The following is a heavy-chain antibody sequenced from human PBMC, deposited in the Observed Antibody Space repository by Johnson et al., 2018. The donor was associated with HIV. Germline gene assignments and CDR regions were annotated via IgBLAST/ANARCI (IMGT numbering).Heavy chain of an antibody. J-gene: IGHJ3*02. Sequence: VQLVESGGGVVQPGGSLRLSCAASGFTFSIYSMNWVRQAPGKGLEWISYISSSGNTIYYADSVKGRFTISRDNSKTTLYLQMNSLRAGDTAVYFCARGKDMAGTGAFDIWGQGTMVTVSS. D-gene: IGHD6-19*01. CDR2: ISSSGNTI. V-gene: IGHV3-48*01. CDR1: GFTFSIYS. CDR3: ARGKDMAGTGAFDI.